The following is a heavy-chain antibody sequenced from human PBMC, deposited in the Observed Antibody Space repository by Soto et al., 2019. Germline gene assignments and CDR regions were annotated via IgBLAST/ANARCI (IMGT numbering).Heavy chain of an antibody. D-gene: IGHD6-19*01. CDR2: ISGSGGST. CDR3: AKEGRSGLFYFEF. Sequence: KGLEWVSAISGSGGSTYYSDSVKGRFTISRDNSRNTMYLQMNSLKAGDSAKYYLAKEGRSGLFYFEFWG. V-gene: IGHV3-23*01. J-gene: IGHJ3*01.